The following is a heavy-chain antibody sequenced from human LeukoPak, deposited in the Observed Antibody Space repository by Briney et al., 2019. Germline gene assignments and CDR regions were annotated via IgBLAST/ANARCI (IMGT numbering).Heavy chain of an antibody. Sequence: ASVKVSCKTSGYTFTGYYMHWVRQAPGQGLEWMGWINPNSGGTKYAQKFQGRVTMTRDTSISTVYMELSRLRSDDTAVYYCAREKYDGSHYFDYWGQGTLVTVSS. V-gene: IGHV1-2*02. J-gene: IGHJ4*02. CDR3: AREKYDGSHYFDY. D-gene: IGHD3-22*01. CDR1: GYTFTGYY. CDR2: INPNSGGT.